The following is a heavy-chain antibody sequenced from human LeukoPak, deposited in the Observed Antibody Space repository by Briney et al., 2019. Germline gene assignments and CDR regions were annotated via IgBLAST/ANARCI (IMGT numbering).Heavy chain of an antibody. J-gene: IGHJ4*02. D-gene: IGHD1-26*01. CDR2: INHSGST. CDR3: ARERSGSYFAYFDY. Sequence: SETLSLTCAVYGGSFSGYYWSWIRQPPGKGLERIGEINHSGSTNYNPSLKSRVTISVDTSKNQFSLKLSSVTAADTAVYYCARERSGSYFAYFDYWGQGTLVTVSS. V-gene: IGHV4-34*01. CDR1: GGSFSGYY.